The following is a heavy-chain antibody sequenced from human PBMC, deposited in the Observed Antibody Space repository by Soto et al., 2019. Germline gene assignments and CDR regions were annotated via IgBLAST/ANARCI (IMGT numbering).Heavy chain of an antibody. Sequence: GGSLRLSCAASGFTFSSYSMNWVRQAPGKGLEWVSSISSSSSYIYYADSVKGRFTISRDNAKNSLYLQMNSLRAEDTAVYYCASTDRDGDYDFGAFDSWGKGTMVTV. J-gene: IGHJ3*02. CDR3: ASTDRDGDYDFGAFDS. D-gene: IGHD4-17*01. CDR2: ISSSSSYI. V-gene: IGHV3-21*01. CDR1: GFTFSSYS.